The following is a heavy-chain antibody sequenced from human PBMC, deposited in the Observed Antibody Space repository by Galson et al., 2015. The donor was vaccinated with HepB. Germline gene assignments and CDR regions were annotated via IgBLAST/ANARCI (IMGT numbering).Heavy chain of an antibody. CDR1: GFTFSSYG. Sequence: SLRLSCAASGFTFSSYGMHWVRQAPGKGLEWVAVIWYDGSNKYYADSVKGRFTISRDNSKNTLYLQMNSLRAEDTAVYYCARDPGVAGKGPQDYWGQATPVTVSS. D-gene: IGHD6-19*01. CDR3: ARDPGVAGKGPQDY. CDR2: IWYDGSNK. J-gene: IGHJ4*02. V-gene: IGHV3-33*01.